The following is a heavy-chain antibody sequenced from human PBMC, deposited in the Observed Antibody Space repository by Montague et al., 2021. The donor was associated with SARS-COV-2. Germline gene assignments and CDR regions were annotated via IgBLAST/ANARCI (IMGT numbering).Heavy chain of an antibody. CDR1: GGSFSGYY. D-gene: IGHD3-3*01. CDR2: IHHTGST. CDR3: ARELEIHDFLSGYYIAD. V-gene: IGHV4-34*01. J-gene: IGHJ4*02. Sequence: SETLSLTCAVYGGSFSGYYWSWIRQPPGKGLEWIGQIHHTGSTIYKPSLKSRVTISEDPSKNQFPLNPTSVTAADTALYFCARELEIHDFLSGYYIADWGQGTLVTVSS.